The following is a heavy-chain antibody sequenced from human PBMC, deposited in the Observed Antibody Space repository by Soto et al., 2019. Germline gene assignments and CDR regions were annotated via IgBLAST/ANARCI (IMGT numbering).Heavy chain of an antibody. V-gene: IGHV3-33*01. CDR3: ARHNNGPDY. D-gene: IGHD1-1*01. J-gene: IGHJ4*02. CDR1: GFSFSDFG. CDR2: IWNDGSHK. Sequence: QVQPVESGGNMVQPGGSLRLSCAASGFSFSDFGTHLFRQAPGKGLEWVAVIWNDGSHKYYGDSVRGRFTISRDNSKNILYLQMNSLRDDDTAVYYCARHNNGPDYWGQGTLVTVSS.